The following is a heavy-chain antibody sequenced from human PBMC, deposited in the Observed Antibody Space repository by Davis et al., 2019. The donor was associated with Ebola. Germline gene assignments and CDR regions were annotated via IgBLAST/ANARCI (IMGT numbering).Heavy chain of an antibody. CDR1: GFTFSSYA. D-gene: IGHD2-15*01. CDR3: ARDPGYCSGGSCYSFGCDY. J-gene: IGHJ4*02. Sequence: GESLKISCAASGFTFSSYAMHWVRQAPGKGLEWVAVISYDGSNKYYADSVKGRFTISRDNSKNTLYLQMNSLRAEDTAVYYCARDPGYCSGGSCYSFGCDYWGQGTLVTVSS. V-gene: IGHV3-30-3*01. CDR2: ISYDGSNK.